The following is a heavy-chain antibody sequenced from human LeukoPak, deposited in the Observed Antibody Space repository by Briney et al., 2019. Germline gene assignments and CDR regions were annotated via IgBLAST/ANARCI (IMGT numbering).Heavy chain of an antibody. CDR1: GYTFTSYD. D-gene: IGHD6-13*01. CDR3: MIAAAGTPPQNLGFDP. CDR2: MNPNSGNT. V-gene: IGHV1-8*01. Sequence: ASVKVSCKASGYTFTSYDINWVRQATGQGLEWMGWMNPNSGNTGYAQKFQGRVTMTWNTSISTAYMELSSLRSEDTAVYYCMIAAAGTPPQNLGFDPWGQGTLVTVSS. J-gene: IGHJ5*02.